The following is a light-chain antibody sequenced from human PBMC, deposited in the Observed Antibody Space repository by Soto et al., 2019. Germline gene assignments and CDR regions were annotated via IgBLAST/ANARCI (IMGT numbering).Light chain of an antibody. CDR1: QDLINN. Sequence: DIQMTQSPSSLSSCLGDRVTITCRASQDLINNLAWYQQKPGKAPRLLIYAASTLQSGVPSRFSGSVAGTEGTITISSLKKGDGTTYYGQHSNTYPWTFGQGTKVDIK. J-gene: IGKJ1*01. V-gene: IGKV1-9*01. CDR3: QHSNTYPWT. CDR2: AAS.